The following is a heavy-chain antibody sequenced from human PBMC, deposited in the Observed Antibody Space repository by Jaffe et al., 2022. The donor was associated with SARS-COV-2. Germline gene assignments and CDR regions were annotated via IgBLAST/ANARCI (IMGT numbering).Heavy chain of an antibody. Sequence: EVQLVESGGGLVQPGGSLRLSCAASGFTFSDHYMDWVRQAPGKGLEWVGRTRNKANSYTTEYAASVKGRFTISRDDSKNSLYLQMNSLKTEDTAVYYCARVPAGYDFWSGYTDYWGQGTLVTVSS. CDR1: GFTFSDHY. J-gene: IGHJ4*02. V-gene: IGHV3-72*01. CDR2: TRNKANSYTT. CDR3: ARVPAGYDFWSGYTDY. D-gene: IGHD3-3*01.